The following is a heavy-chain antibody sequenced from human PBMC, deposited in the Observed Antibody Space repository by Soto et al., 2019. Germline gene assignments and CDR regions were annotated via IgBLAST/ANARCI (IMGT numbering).Heavy chain of an antibody. Sequence: SVKVSCKASAYTFTGYYMHWVRQAPGQGLEWMGWINPNSGGTNYAQKFQGWVTMTRDTSISTAYMELSRLRSDDTAVYYCARDRGYSYGSYYYYYGMDVWGQGTTVTASS. V-gene: IGHV1-2*04. CDR2: INPNSGGT. CDR1: AYTFTGYY. D-gene: IGHD5-18*01. J-gene: IGHJ6*02. CDR3: ARDRGYSYGSYYYYYGMDV.